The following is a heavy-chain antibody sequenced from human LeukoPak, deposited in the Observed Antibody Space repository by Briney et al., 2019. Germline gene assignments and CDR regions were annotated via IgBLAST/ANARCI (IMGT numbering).Heavy chain of an antibody. V-gene: IGHV1-46*01. D-gene: IGHD3-10*01. CDR2: INPSGGST. Sequence: GASVKVSCKASGYTFTSYYMHWVRQAPGQGLEWMGIINPSGGSTSYAQKFQGRVTMTRDTSTSTVYMELSSLRSEDTAVYYCARDPLGGSGSYYAVNRLDYWGQGTLVTVSS. CDR3: ARDPLGGSGSYYAVNRLDY. CDR1: GYTFTSYY. J-gene: IGHJ4*02.